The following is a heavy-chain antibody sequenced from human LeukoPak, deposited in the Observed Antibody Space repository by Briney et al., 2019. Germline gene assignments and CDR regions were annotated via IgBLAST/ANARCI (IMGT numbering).Heavy chain of an antibody. D-gene: IGHD3-10*01. V-gene: IGHV1-2*02. CDR1: GYTFTGYY. CDR3: AREARGDTYYYGSGSYYTNFDY. Sequence: GASVNVSCKSSGYTFTGYYMHWVRQAPGQGLEGMGWINPNSGGTNYAQKFQGRVTMTRDKSISTGYMELSRLRSDDTAVYYGAREARGDTYYYGSGSYYTNFDYWGQGTLVTVSS. CDR2: INPNSGGT. J-gene: IGHJ4*02.